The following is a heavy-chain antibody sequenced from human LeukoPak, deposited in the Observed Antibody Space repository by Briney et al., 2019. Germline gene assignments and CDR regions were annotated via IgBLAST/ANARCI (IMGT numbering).Heavy chain of an antibody. D-gene: IGHD3-3*01. CDR1: GFTFSSYS. J-gene: IGHJ6*02. Sequence: PGGSLRLSCAASGFTFSSYSMNWVRQAPGKGLEWVSSISSSSSYIYYADSVKGRFTISRDNAKNSLYLQMNSLRAEDTAVYYCASHYDFWSGYYRSGFYGMDVWGQGTTVIVSS. CDR2: ISSSSSYI. V-gene: IGHV3-21*01. CDR3: ASHYDFWSGYYRSGFYGMDV.